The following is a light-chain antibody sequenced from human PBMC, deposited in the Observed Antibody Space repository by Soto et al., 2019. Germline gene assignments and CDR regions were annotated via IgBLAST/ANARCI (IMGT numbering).Light chain of an antibody. CDR2: VVSDGSH. J-gene: IGLJ2*01. V-gene: IGLV4-69*01. Sequence: QPVLTQSPSASASLGASVKLTCTLSSGHSSYAIAWHQQQPEKGPRYLMKVVSDGSHTRGDAIPDRFSGSSSGAERYLTISSLQSEDEADYYCQTWGTGIHVVFGGGTKLTVL. CDR3: QTWGTGIHVV. CDR1: SGHSSYA.